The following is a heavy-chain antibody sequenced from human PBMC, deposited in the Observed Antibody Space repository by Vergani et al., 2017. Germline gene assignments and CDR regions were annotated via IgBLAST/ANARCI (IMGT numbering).Heavy chain of an antibody. CDR1: GGSISSSSYY. D-gene: IGHD4-17*01. V-gene: IGHV4-39*07. CDR2: IYYSGST. CDR3: ARAHYGDYGVDYYYMDV. Sequence: QLQLQESGPGLVKPSETLSLPCPVSGGSISSSSYYWGWIRQPPGKGLEWIGSIYYSGSTYYNPSLKSRVTISVDTPKNQFSLKLSSVTAADTAVYYCARAHYGDYGVDYYYMDVWGKGTTVTVSS. J-gene: IGHJ6*03.